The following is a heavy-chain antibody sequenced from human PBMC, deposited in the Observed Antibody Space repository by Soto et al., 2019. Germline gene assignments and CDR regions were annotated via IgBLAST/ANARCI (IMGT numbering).Heavy chain of an antibody. CDR3: ARGPRGGDGPTVVTADAFDI. CDR2: ISYDGSNK. Sequence: GGSLRLSCAASGFTFSSYAMHWVRQAPGKGLEWVAVISYDGSNKYYADSVKGRFTISRDNSKNTLYLQMNSLRAEDTAVYYCARGPRGGDGPTVVTADAFDIWGQGTMVTV. J-gene: IGHJ3*02. V-gene: IGHV3-30-3*01. D-gene: IGHD4-17*01. CDR1: GFTFSSYA.